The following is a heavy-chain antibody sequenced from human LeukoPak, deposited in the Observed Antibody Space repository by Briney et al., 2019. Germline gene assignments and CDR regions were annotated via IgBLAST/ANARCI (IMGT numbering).Heavy chain of an antibody. Sequence: GASVKVSCKASGYTFTGYYMHWVRQAPGQGLEWMGWINPNSGGTNYAQKFQGRVTMTRDTPISTAYMELSRLRSDDTAVYYCARDGGVGYSSGYLYYWGQGTLVTVSS. CDR3: ARDGGVGYSSGYLYY. D-gene: IGHD3-22*01. V-gene: IGHV1-2*02. CDR1: GYTFTGYY. J-gene: IGHJ4*02. CDR2: INPNSGGT.